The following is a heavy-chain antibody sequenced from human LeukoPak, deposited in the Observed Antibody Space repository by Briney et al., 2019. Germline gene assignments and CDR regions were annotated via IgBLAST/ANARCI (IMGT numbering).Heavy chain of an antibody. CDR1: GFTFTDYL. J-gene: IGHJ6*03. CDR3: ARDTATVTYYYYMDV. V-gene: IGHV3-7*01. CDR2: IKADGSEK. D-gene: IGHD4-17*01. Sequence: GGSLRLSCAASGFTFTDYLMTWVRQAPGKGLEWVADIKADGSEKYYVDSVKGRFTISRDNAKNSLYLQMNSLRAEDTAVYYCARDTATVTYYYYMDVWGKGTTVTISS.